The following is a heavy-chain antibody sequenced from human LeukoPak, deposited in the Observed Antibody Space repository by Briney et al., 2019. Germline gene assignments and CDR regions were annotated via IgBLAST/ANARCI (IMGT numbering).Heavy chain of an antibody. CDR3: ASDIVVVVAAEALDAFDI. V-gene: IGHV3-30*03. D-gene: IGHD2-15*01. J-gene: IGHJ3*02. CDR2: ISYDGSNK. CDR1: GFTFSSYG. Sequence: GGSLRLSCAASGFTFSSYGMHWVRQAPGKGLEWVAVISYDGSNKYYADSVKGRFTISRDNAKNSLYLQMNSLRAEDTAVYYCASDIVVVVAAEALDAFDIWGQGTMVTVSS.